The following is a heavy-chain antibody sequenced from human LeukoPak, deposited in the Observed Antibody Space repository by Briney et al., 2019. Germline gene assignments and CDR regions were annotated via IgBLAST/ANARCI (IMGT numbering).Heavy chain of an antibody. Sequence: GGSLRLSCAASGFSFSSYSMNWVRQAPGKGLEWVSYISSSSSAIYYADSVQGRFTISRDNSKSTLCLQMNSLRAEDTAVYYCAKQLGYCSDGSCYFPYWGQGTLVTVSS. J-gene: IGHJ4*02. CDR2: ISSSSSAI. CDR1: GFSFSSYS. V-gene: IGHV3-48*01. CDR3: AKQLGYCSDGSCYFPY. D-gene: IGHD2-15*01.